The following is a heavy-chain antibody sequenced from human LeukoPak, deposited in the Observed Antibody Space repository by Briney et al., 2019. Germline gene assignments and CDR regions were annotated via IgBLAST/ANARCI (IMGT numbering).Heavy chain of an antibody. CDR2: ISYDGSNK. V-gene: IGHV3-30*04. CDR1: GFTFSSYA. CDR3: ARKGGSPDY. J-gene: IGHJ4*02. Sequence: GGSLRLSCAASGFTFSSYAMHWVRQAPGKGLEWVAVISYDGSNKYYADSVKGRFTISRDNSKNTLNLQMNSLRVEDTAVYYCARKGGSPDYWGQGTLVTVSS. D-gene: IGHD1-26*01.